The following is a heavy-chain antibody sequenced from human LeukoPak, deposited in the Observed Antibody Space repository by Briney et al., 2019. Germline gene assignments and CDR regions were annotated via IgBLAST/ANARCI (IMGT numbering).Heavy chain of an antibody. Sequence: PGASVKVSCKASGYTFTSYGISWVRQAPGQGLEWMGRISAYRGNTNYAQKLQGRVTMTTDTSTSTAYMELRSLRSDDTALYYCARDPPIAAAGTLDYWGQGTLVTVSS. D-gene: IGHD6-13*01. CDR2: ISAYRGNT. CDR1: GYTFTSYG. CDR3: ARDPPIAAAGTLDY. V-gene: IGHV1-18*01. J-gene: IGHJ4*02.